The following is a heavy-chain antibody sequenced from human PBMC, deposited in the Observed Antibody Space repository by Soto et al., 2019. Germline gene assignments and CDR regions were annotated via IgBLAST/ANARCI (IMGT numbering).Heavy chain of an antibody. CDR3: ARDQLVHGAYFIRRGSNASAI. Sequence: GEGLEWVAVISYDGSNKYYADSVKGRLTISRDNSKNTLYLQMNSLRAEDTAVYYCARDQLVHGAYFIRRGSNASAIRGKGTMV. V-gene: IGHV3-30-3*01. D-gene: IGHD2-21*01. CDR2: ISYDGSNK. J-gene: IGHJ3*02.